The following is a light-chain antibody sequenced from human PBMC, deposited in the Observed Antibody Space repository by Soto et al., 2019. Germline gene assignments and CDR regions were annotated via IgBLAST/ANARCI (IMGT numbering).Light chain of an antibody. CDR1: QSVSSN. V-gene: IGKV3-15*01. CDR3: QQYNNWPTT. CDR2: GAS. Sequence: EIVMTQSPATLSVSPGERATLSCRASQSVSSNLAWYQHKPGQAPRLLIYGASTRATGIPARFSGSGSGTEFTLTISSLQSEDFAVYYCQQYNNWPTTFGQGTKVEIK. J-gene: IGKJ1*01.